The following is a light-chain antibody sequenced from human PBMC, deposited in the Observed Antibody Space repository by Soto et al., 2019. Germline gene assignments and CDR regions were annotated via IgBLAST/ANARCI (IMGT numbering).Light chain of an antibody. CDR2: EVS. CDR3: CSYAGSSIYV. CDR1: SSDVGSYNL. V-gene: IGLV2-23*02. J-gene: IGLJ1*01. Sequence: QSVLTQPASVSGSPGQSITISCTGTSSDVGSYNLVSWYQQHPGKAPKLMIYEVSKRPSGVSNRFSGSKSGNTASLTISGLQAEDEADYHCCSYAGSSIYVFGTGTKVTVL.